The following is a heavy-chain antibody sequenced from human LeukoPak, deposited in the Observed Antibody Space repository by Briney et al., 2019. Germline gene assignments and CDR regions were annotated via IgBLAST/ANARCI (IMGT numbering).Heavy chain of an antibody. CDR1: GYSFPSQW. CDR3: ARDWPTVIADY. D-gene: IGHD4-11*01. Sequence: SVKVSCKTSGYSFPSQWISWVRQAPPQGLEGMGWISANNGDTKYAQRMQGRLTMTTDTSTSTAYMELRSLRSDDTAIYYCARDWPTVIADYWGQGTLVTVSS. V-gene: IGHV1-18*01. J-gene: IGHJ4*02. CDR2: ISANNGDT.